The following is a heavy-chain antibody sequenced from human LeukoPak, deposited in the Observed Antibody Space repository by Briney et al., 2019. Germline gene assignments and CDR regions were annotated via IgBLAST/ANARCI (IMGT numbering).Heavy chain of an antibody. CDR3: ARDPYCSGGSCSLDY. Sequence: GGSLRLSCAASGFTFSSHAMNWVRQAPGKGLEWVSYISSGTTSLFYADSVKGRFTISRDNAKNSLYLQMNSLRVEDTAVYYCARDPYCSGGSCSLDYWGQGTLVTVSS. CDR2: ISSGTTSL. D-gene: IGHD2-15*01. J-gene: IGHJ4*02. V-gene: IGHV3-48*01. CDR1: GFTFSSHA.